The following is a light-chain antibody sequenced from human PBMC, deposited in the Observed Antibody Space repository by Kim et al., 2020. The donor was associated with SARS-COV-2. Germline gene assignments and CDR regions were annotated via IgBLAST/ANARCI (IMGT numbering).Light chain of an antibody. CDR1: KLGDKN. Sequence: YELTQPPSVSVSPGQTASITCSGDKLGDKNVCWYQQKPGQSPVLVIYEDNKRPSGIPERVSGSNSGNTATLTISGTQAMDEADYFCQAWDSRTVV. CDR3: QAWDSRTVV. V-gene: IGLV3-1*01. J-gene: IGLJ2*01. CDR2: EDN.